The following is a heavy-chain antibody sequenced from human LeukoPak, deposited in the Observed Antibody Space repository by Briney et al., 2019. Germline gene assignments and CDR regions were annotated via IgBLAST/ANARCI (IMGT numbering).Heavy chain of an antibody. D-gene: IGHD3-16*01. V-gene: IGHV3-7*01. CDR3: AKFGRSISPVN. J-gene: IGHJ4*02. CDR1: GFTFSSYW. Sequence: PGGSLRLSCAASGFTFSSYWMSWVRLAPGKGLEWVGNIRPDGSEKQYVDSVKVRFTISRDNAQNSLFLQMNSLRAEDTAVYYCAKFGRSISPVNWGQGTLVTVSS. CDR2: IRPDGSEK.